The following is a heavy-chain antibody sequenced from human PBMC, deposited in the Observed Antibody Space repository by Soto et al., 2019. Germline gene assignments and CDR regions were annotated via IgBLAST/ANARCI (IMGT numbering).Heavy chain of an antibody. V-gene: IGHV1-69*13. D-gene: IGHD3-22*01. CDR2: IIPIFGTA. Sequence: SVKVSFKASGCTFISYASSWVRQAPGQGLEWMGGIIPIFGTANYAQKFQGRFTMTADESTSKAYMKLSSLRSEDTAVYYCASAPVSNYYDSSGYLNWFDPWGQGTLVTVSS. CDR3: ASAPVSNYYDSSGYLNWFDP. CDR1: GCTFISYA. J-gene: IGHJ5*02.